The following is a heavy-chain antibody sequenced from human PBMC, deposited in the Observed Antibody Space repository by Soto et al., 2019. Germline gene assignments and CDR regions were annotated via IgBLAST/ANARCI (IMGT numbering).Heavy chain of an antibody. CDR3: ARTSPVAGGFDY. CDR2: IYYTT. J-gene: IGHJ4*02. CDR1: GGSISNYY. V-gene: IGHV4-59*01. D-gene: IGHD6-19*01. Sequence: PSETLSLTCTVSGGSISNYYWSWIRQAPGKRLEWIGYIYYTTNYNPSLKSRVTISADTSKKQISLKLTSVTAADTAVYYCARTSPVAGGFDYWGQGTLVTVS.